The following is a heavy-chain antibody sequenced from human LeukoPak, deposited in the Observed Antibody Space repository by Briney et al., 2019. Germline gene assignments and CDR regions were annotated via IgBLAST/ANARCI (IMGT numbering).Heavy chain of an antibody. D-gene: IGHD2-2*01. CDR3: ARQLVVVEPAEFDY. CDR2: IYYSGST. CDR1: GXSISSSSFY. J-gene: IGHJ4*02. V-gene: IGHV4-39*01. Sequence: SETLSLTCTVSGXSISSSSFYWGWIRQPPGKGLEWIGSIYYSGSTYYNPSLKSRVTVSVDTSKNQFSLKLSSVTAADTAVYYCARQLVVVEPAEFDYWGQGTLVTVSS.